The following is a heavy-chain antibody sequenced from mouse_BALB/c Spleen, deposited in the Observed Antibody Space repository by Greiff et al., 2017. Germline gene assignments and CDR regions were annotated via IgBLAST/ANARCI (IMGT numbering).Heavy chain of an antibody. CDR3: ASMITTDYAMDY. V-gene: IGHV1-87*01. Sequence: VQLQESGAELARPGASVKLSCKASGYTFTSYWMQWVKQRPGQGLDWIGAIYPGDGDTRYTQKFKGKATLTADKSSSTAYMQLSSLASEDSAVYYCASMITTDYAMDYWGQGTSVTVSS. D-gene: IGHD2-4*01. J-gene: IGHJ4*01. CDR1: GYTFTSYW. CDR2: IYPGDGDT.